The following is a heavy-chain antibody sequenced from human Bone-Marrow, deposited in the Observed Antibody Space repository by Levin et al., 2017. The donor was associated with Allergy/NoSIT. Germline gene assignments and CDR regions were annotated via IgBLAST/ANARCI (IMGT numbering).Heavy chain of an antibody. Sequence: TSETLSLTCAVYGGPFSGYYWSWIRQPPGKGLEWIGEINHSESTNYNPSLKSRVTVSVDTPKNQFSLKLTSVTAADTAVYYCARALSYCGGDCTYYFDYWGQGTLVTVSS. D-gene: IGHD2-21*02. CDR2: INHSEST. CDR1: GGPFSGYY. V-gene: IGHV4-34*01. CDR3: ARALSYCGGDCTYYFDY. J-gene: IGHJ4*02.